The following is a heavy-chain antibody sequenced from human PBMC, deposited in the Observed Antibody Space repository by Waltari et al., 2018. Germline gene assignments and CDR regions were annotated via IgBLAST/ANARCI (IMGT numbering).Heavy chain of an antibody. Sequence: EVQLVESGGGLVQPGGSLRLSCAASGFTVSSTYMSWVRQAPVKGLVGGSVMDPDGRIFYAGSGRGRFTVSRDKNKNTLYRQMNSLRAEDTAVYYCAGRNNESSGYWSYWCQGILVTVSS. CDR1: GFTVSSTY. CDR2: MDPDGRI. V-gene: IGHV3-66*01. J-gene: IGHJ4*02. CDR3: AGRNNESSGYWSY. D-gene: IGHD3-22*01.